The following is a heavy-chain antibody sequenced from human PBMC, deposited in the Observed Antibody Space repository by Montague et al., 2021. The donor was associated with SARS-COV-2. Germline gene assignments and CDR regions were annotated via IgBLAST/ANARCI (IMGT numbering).Heavy chain of an antibody. CDR2: IYYSGST. D-gene: IGHD2-2*01. J-gene: IGHJ3*02. CDR3: AREGRGYCSSTSCQSAFDI. Sequence: SETLSLTCTVPGGSISSSSYYWGWIRQPPGKGLEWIGSIYYSGSTYYNPSLKSRVTISVDTSKNQFSLKLSSVTAADTAVYYCAREGRGYCSSTSCQSAFDIWGQGTMVTVSS. V-gene: IGHV4-39*07. CDR1: GGSISSSSYY.